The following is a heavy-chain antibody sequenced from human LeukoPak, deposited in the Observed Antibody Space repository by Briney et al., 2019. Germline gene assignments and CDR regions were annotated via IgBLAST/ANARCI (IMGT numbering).Heavy chain of an antibody. V-gene: IGHV4-39*07. Sequence: SETLSLTCTVSGGSISSSSYYWGWIRQPPAKGLEWIGNIHYSGSTNYNPSFKRRVTISLDTSKNQFSLKLTSATAADTAVYYCARGNGEGYSSGYFDYWGQGTLVTVSS. CDR1: GGSISSSSYY. D-gene: IGHD5-18*01. J-gene: IGHJ4*02. CDR2: IHYSGST. CDR3: ARGNGEGYSSGYFDY.